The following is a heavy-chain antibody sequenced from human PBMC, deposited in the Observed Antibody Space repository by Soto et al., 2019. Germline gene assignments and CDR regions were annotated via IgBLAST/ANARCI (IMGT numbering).Heavy chain of an antibody. CDR2: IKFDESTT. CDR3: VRGGLWAYYMDV. J-gene: IGHJ6*03. Sequence: EVQLVESGGGLVQPGGSLRLSCAASGFTFTTYWMHWVRQAPGKGLVWVSRIKFDESTTNYADSVKGRFTISRDNAKNTVFLQMNGLGAEDTAVYYCVRGGLWAYYMDVWGKGTMVTVSS. CDR1: GFTFTTYW. V-gene: IGHV3-74*01. D-gene: IGHD2-21*01.